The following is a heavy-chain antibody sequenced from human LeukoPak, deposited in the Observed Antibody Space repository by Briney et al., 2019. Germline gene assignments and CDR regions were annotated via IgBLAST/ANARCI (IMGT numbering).Heavy chain of an antibody. CDR2: ISYDGSNK. CDR3: ASDYSSGWFGSPLDY. D-gene: IGHD6-19*01. Sequence: GGSLRLSCAASGFTFSSYGIHWVRQAPGKGLEWVAVISYDGSNKYYADSVKGRFTISRDNSKNTLYLQMNSLRAEDTAVYYCASDYSSGWFGSPLDYWGQGTLVTVSS. CDR1: GFTFSSYG. J-gene: IGHJ4*02. V-gene: IGHV3-30*03.